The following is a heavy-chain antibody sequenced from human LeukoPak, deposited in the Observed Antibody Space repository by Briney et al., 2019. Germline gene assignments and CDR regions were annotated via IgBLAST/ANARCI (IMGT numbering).Heavy chain of an antibody. CDR3: ARAVVMAGLRPYIWFDP. CDR1: GGSISSYY. CDR2: IYTSGST. V-gene: IGHV4-4*08. Sequence: SEALSLTCTVSGGSISSYYWSWIRQPPGKGLELIGYIYTSGSTSYNPSLKSRVTMSVDTSQNQFSLKLSSVTAADTAVYYCARAVVMAGLRPYIWFDPWGQGTLVTVSS. J-gene: IGHJ5*02. D-gene: IGHD6-19*01.